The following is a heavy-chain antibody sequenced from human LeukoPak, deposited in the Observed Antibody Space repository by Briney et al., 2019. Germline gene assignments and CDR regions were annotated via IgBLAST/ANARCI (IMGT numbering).Heavy chain of an antibody. CDR2: VYQSGTT. CDR1: GFSISSGHY. D-gene: IGHD5-18*01. V-gene: IGHV4-38-2*02. J-gene: IGHJ4*02. CDR3: ARIFIRNGYSTYFDC. Sequence: PSETLSLTCTVSGFSISSGHYWAWVRQPPGGGREWIGSVYQSGTTYYNPSLKSRVTTSVDMSKNQFSLRLRPVTAADTAVYYCARIFIRNGYSTYFDCWDQGTLVTVSS.